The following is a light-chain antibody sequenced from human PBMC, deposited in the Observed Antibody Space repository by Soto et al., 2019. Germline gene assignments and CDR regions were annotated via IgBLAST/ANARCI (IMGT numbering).Light chain of an antibody. Sequence: EIVMTQSPATLSVSPGERATLSCRASQSVSSNLAWYQQKPCQAPRLLIYGASTRATGIPARFSGSGSGTEFTLNISSLQSGDFAVYYCQKYNNWPSWPFGQGTKVDIK. CDR3: QKYNNWPSWP. CDR1: QSVSSN. J-gene: IGKJ1*01. CDR2: GAS. V-gene: IGKV3-15*01.